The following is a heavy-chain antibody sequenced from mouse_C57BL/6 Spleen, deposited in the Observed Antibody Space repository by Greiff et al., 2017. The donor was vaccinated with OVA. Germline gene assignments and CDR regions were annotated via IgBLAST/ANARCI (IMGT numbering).Heavy chain of an antibody. CDR1: GYTFTDYY. CDR3: AKGPRGAY. D-gene: IGHD3-3*01. J-gene: IGHJ3*01. V-gene: IGHV1-26*01. Sequence: EVQLQQSGPELVKPGASVKISCKASGYTFTDYYMNWVKQSHGKSLEWIGDINPNNGGTSYNQKFKGKATLTVDKSSSTAYMELRSLTSEDSAVYYCAKGPRGAYWGQGTLVTVSA. CDR2: INPNNGGT.